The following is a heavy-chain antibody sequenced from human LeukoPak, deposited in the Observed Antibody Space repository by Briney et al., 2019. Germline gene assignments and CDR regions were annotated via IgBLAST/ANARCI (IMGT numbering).Heavy chain of an antibody. CDR3: ARDGNFDY. Sequence: ASVKVSCNASGYTFTGYYMHWARQAPGQGLEWMGWINPNSGDTNYAQKFQGRVTMTRDTSISTAYMELSRLRADDTAVYYCARDGNFDYWGQGTLVTVSS. CDR1: GYTFTGYY. J-gene: IGHJ4*02. D-gene: IGHD1-26*01. V-gene: IGHV1-2*02. CDR2: INPNSGDT.